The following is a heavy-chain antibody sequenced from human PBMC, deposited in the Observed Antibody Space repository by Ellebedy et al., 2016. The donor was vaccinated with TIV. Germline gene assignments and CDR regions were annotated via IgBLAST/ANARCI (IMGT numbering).Heavy chain of an antibody. CDR2: ISSSGSTI. CDR1: GFIFSDYA. V-gene: IGHV3-11*01. CDR3: ARDTRFIDQQHNWFDP. Sequence: GESLKISCAASGFIFSDYAMSWIRQAPGKGLEWVSYISSSGSTIYYADSVKGRFTISRDNAKNSLYLQMNSLRAKDTAVYYCARDTRFIDQQHNWFDPWGQGTLVTVSS. D-gene: IGHD2-2*01. J-gene: IGHJ5*02.